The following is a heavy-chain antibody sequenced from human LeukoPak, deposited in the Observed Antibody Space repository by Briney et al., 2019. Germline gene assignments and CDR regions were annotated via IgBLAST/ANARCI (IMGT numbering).Heavy chain of an antibody. D-gene: IGHD2-21*02. Sequence: GESLKISCKGSGYSFISYWIGWVRQMPGKGRGGMGSIYPGDSDTKYSPSFDGQVTISVAKSTNTAYLQWQSLKASATAMYYCARGDVVRGVSWFDSWGQGALVTASS. CDR1: GYSFISYW. J-gene: IGHJ5*01. CDR3: ARGDVVRGVSWFDS. CDR2: IYPGDSDT. V-gene: IGHV5-51*01.